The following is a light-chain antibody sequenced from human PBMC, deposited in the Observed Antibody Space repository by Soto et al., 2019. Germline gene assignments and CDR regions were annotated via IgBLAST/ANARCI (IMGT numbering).Light chain of an antibody. J-gene: IGLJ3*02. CDR2: EVS. CDR3: GSYTSSSTRV. V-gene: IGLV2-14*01. CDR1: SSDVGGYNY. Sequence: QSALTQPASVSGSPGQSITISCTGTSSDVGGYNYVSWYQQHPGKAPKLMIYEVSNRPSGVSNRFSGSKSGNTASLTISGRQAEDAADYYCGSYTSSSTRVFGGGTTLTVL.